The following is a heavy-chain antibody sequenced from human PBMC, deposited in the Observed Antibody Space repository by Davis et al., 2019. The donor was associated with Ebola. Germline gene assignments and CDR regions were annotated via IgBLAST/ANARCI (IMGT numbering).Heavy chain of an antibody. J-gene: IGHJ4*02. Sequence: PGGSLRLSCAASGFTFSSYGMHWVRQAPGKGLEWVAVISYDGSNKYYADSVKGRFTISRDNSKNTLYLQMNSLRAEDTAVYYCAKEGSGSYDFWSGYLDYWGQGTLVTVSS. D-gene: IGHD3-3*01. CDR2: ISYDGSNK. CDR3: AKEGSGSYDFWSGYLDY. V-gene: IGHV3-30*18. CDR1: GFTFSSYG.